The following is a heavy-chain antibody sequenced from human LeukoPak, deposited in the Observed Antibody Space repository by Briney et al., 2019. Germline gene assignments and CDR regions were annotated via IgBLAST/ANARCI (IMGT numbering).Heavy chain of an antibody. Sequence: PGGSLRLSCAASGFTFSSYAMHWVRQAPGKGLEWVAVISYDGSNKYYADSVKGRFTISRDNSKNTLYLQMNSLRAEDTAVYYCAKAQGRLIYYYYYMDVWGKGTTVTVSS. CDR1: GFTFSSYA. V-gene: IGHV3-30-3*01. CDR2: ISYDGSNK. J-gene: IGHJ6*03. CDR3: AKAQGRLIYYYYYMDV.